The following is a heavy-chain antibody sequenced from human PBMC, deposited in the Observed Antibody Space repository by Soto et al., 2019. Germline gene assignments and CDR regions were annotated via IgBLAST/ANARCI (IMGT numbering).Heavy chain of an antibody. J-gene: IGHJ6*02. CDR1: GFTFSSYW. CDR2: ISIDGRST. CDR3: ARGAYQQWYGMGV. V-gene: IGHV3-74*01. Sequence: EVQLLESGGGLVQSGGSLRLSCAASGFTFSSYWMFWVRQAPGKGLVWVSRISIDGRSTNYAGSVKGRLAISRGNGKNTVYRQKNSVRGEETAVYYGARGAYQQWYGMGVWGRGATVTVSS. D-gene: IGHD6-19*01.